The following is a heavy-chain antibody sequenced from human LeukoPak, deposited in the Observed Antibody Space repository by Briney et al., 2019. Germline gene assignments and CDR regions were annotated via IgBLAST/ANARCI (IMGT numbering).Heavy chain of an antibody. CDR3: AKGYYDYVWGSYYFDY. D-gene: IGHD3-16*01. CDR1: GFTFSSYS. Sequence: PGGSLRLSCPASGFTFSSYSMSWVRQAPGKGLEWVSVINGSGGSTYYADSVKGRFTISRDNSRDTLYLQMNSLRAEGTAVYYCAKGYYDYVWGSYYFDYWGQGTLVTVSS. CDR2: INGSGGST. J-gene: IGHJ4*02. V-gene: IGHV3-23*01.